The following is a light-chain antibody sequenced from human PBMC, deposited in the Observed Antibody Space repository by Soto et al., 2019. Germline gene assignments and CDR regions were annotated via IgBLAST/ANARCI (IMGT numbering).Light chain of an antibody. V-gene: IGKV3-20*01. Sequence: EIVLTQSPGTLSLSPGERATLSCRASQSVSSNYLAWFQQKPGQAPRLLVYGASSRDTGIPDRFSGSGSGTDFTLTISRLEPEDFAVYYCQQYGSAPGTFGQGTKVEIK. CDR1: QSVSSNY. J-gene: IGKJ1*01. CDR2: GAS. CDR3: QQYGSAPGT.